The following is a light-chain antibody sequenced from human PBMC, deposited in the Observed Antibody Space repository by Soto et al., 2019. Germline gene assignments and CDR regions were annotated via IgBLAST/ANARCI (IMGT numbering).Light chain of an antibody. Sequence: QSALTQPASVSGSPGQSITISCTGTSSDVGGYNYVSWYQQLPGKAPKLMIYEVSNRPSGVSNRFSGSKSGNTASLTISGLQAEDEADYYCSSYTDSSSVIFGGGTKVTVL. CDR1: SSDVGGYNY. V-gene: IGLV2-14*01. CDR3: SSYTDSSSVI. CDR2: EVS. J-gene: IGLJ2*01.